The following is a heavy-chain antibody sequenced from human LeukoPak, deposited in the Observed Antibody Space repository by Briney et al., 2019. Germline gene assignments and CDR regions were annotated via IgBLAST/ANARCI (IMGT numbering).Heavy chain of an antibody. J-gene: IGHJ3*02. CDR2: INPNSGGT. Sequence: ASVKVSCKASGYTFTGYYMHWVRQAPGQGLEWMGWINPNSGGTNYAQKFQGRVTMTRDTSTSTVYMELSSLRSEDTAVYYCARDWVGVLLWFGEPKGDAFDIWGQGTMVTVSS. CDR3: ARDWVGVLLWFGEPKGDAFDI. V-gene: IGHV1-2*02. D-gene: IGHD3-10*01. CDR1: GYTFTGYY.